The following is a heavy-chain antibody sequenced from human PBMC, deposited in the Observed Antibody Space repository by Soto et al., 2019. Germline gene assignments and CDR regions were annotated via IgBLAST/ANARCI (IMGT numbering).Heavy chain of an antibody. D-gene: IGHD3-3*01. Sequence: GGSLRLSCAASGFTFSDYALHWVRQAPGKGLEWVTVISSDGNNRYYADSVKGRITKSGDNAKNALYLQMDSRRVEDTAIYLWAHLEELAHTDDVGGPGTTVTVS. V-gene: IGHV3-30-3*01. CDR1: GFTFSDYA. CDR2: ISSDGNNR. CDR3: AHLEELAHTDDV. J-gene: IGHJ6*02.